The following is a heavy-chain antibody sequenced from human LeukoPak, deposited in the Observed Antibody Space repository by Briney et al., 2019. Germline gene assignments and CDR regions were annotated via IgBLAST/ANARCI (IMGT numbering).Heavy chain of an antibody. D-gene: IGHD5-18*01. Sequence: GGSLRLSCTVSGFTVSSNSMNWVRQAPGKGLEWVSSISSSSSYIYYADSVKGRFTSSRDNAKNSLYLQMNSLRAEDTAVYYCARHGYSYGYGYYYYYMDVWGEGTTVTVSS. V-gene: IGHV3-21*01. CDR3: ARHGYSYGYGYYYYYMDV. CDR1: GFTVSSNS. J-gene: IGHJ6*03. CDR2: ISSSSSYI.